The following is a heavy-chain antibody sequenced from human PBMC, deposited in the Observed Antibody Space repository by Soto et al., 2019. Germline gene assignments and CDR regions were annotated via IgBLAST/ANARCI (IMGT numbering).Heavy chain of an antibody. CDR1: GFTFSNYW. V-gene: IGHV3-7*04. D-gene: IGHD6-13*01. Sequence: EVQLVESGGGLVQPGGSLRLSCAASGFTFSNYWMYWVRQAPGKGLEWVATITQDGSDKYYVDSVKGRFTISRDNSKNSLYLHMNSLRAEDTAVYSCARVAAAGRGTDYWGQGTLVTVSS. CDR2: ITQDGSDK. J-gene: IGHJ4*02. CDR3: ARVAAAGRGTDY.